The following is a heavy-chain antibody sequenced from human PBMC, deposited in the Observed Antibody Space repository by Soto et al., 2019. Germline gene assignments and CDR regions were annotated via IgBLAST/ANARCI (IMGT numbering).Heavy chain of an antibody. J-gene: IGHJ1*01. CDR1: GFTFSDYY. Sequence: PGGSLRLSCAASGFTFSDYYMSWIRQAPGKGLEWVSYISSSGSTIYYADSVKGRFTISRDNAKNSLYLQMNSLRAEDTAVYYCARVRRYGVAGPQYFQHWGQGTLVTVS. D-gene: IGHD6-19*01. CDR3: ARVRRYGVAGPQYFQH. CDR2: ISSSGSTI. V-gene: IGHV3-11*01.